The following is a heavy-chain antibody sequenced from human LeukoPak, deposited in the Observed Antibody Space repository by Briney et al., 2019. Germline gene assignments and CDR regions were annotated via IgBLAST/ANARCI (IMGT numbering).Heavy chain of an antibody. CDR3: ARTYCGGDCYSSRGWFDT. Sequence: PGGSLRLSCAASGFTVSSNYMSWVRQAPGKGLEWVSIIYSGGSTFYADSVKGRFTISRDNSKNTLYLQMNSLRAEDTAVYYCARTYCGGDCYSSRGWFDTWGQGTLVTVSS. CDR2: IYSGGST. V-gene: IGHV3-53*01. J-gene: IGHJ5*02. CDR1: GFTVSSNY. D-gene: IGHD2-21*02.